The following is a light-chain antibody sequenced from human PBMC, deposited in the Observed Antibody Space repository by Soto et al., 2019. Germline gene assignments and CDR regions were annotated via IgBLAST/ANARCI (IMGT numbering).Light chain of an antibody. CDR1: SSNIGNNY. CDR2: NYN. V-gene: IGLV1-47*02. CDR3: ATWDDDVSGPV. J-gene: IGLJ3*02. Sequence: QSAVTQPPSASGAPGQTVTISCSGSSSNIGNNYVYWYQQRPGTAPKLLIYNYNLRPSGVVDRFSGSRSGTSASLAISGLRSEDEADYYCATWDDDVSGPVFGGGTKLTVL.